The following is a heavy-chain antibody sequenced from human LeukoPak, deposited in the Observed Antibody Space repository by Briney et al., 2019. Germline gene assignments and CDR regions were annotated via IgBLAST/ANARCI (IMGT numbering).Heavy chain of an antibody. CDR1: GFTFSRYA. Sequence: GGSLRLSCAASGFTFSRYAIKWVRQAPGKGLEYVSATSSNGGSTYCANSVKGRFTISRDNSKNTVYLQMRSLRAEDMAVYYCARVNYGSGSHYADYWGQGTLVTVSS. CDR3: ARVNYGSGSHYADY. CDR2: TSSNGGST. J-gene: IGHJ4*02. D-gene: IGHD3-10*01. V-gene: IGHV3-64*01.